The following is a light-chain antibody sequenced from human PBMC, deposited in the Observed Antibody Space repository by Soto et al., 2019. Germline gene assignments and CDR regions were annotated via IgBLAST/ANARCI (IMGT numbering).Light chain of an antibody. CDR2: EGS. J-gene: IGLJ2*01. V-gene: IGLV2-23*01. CDR1: SSDVGSYKF. Sequence: QSVLTQPASVSGSPGQSITISCTGTSSDVGSYKFVSWYQHHPGKAPKLMIYEGSKRPSGVSYRFSSSKSGNTASLTISGLQAEDEADYYCCSYAGSSTLVFGGGTKLTVL. CDR3: CSYAGSSTLV.